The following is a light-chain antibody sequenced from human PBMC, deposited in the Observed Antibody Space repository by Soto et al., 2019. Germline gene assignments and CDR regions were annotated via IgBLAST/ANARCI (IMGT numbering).Light chain of an antibody. V-gene: IGKV3-11*01. Sequence: EIVLTQSPVILSLSPGERATLSCRASQSISSYLAWYQQKPVQAPRLLIYDAFKRATSIPARFSGSGSGTDFTLTISRLEPEDFAVYYCQQGSNWITFGQGTRLVIK. CDR1: QSISSY. J-gene: IGKJ5*01. CDR2: DAF. CDR3: QQGSNWIT.